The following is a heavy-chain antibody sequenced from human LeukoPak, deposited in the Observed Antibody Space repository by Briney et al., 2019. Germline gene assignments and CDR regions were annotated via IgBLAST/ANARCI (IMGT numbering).Heavy chain of an antibody. CDR3: AKDPAY. J-gene: IGHJ4*02. CDR2: ISYDGSNR. CDR1: GFTFSSYG. V-gene: IGHV3-30*18. Sequence: GRSLRLSCAASGFTFSSYGVHWVRQAPGKGLEWVAVISYDGSNRYYADSVKGRFTISRDNSKNTLYLQMNSLRAEDTAVYYCAKDPAYWGQGTLVTVSS.